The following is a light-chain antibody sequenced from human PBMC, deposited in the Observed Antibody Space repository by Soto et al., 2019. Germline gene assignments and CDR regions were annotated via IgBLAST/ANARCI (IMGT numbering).Light chain of an antibody. Sequence: QSALTQPASVSGAPGQRVTISCTGSSSNIGSGYDVHWYQQLPGTAPKLLIYGDTNRPSGVPDRFSGSKSGTSASLAITGLQAEDEADYYCQSYDSSLSGLYVFGPGTKVTVL. CDR1: SSNIGSGYD. CDR3: QSYDSSLSGLYV. CDR2: GDT. V-gene: IGLV1-40*01. J-gene: IGLJ1*01.